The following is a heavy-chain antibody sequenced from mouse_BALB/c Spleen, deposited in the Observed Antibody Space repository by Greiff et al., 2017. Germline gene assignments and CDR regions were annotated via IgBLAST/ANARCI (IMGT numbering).Heavy chain of an antibody. Sequence: EVQVVESGGGLVKPGGSLKLSCAASGFAFSSYDMSWVRQTPEKRLEWVAYISSGGGSTYYPDTVKGRFTISRDNAKNTLYLQMSSLKSEDTAMYYCITRYFDVWGAGTTVTVSS. J-gene: IGHJ1*01. CDR1: GFAFSSYD. V-gene: IGHV5-12-1*01. CDR2: ISSGGGST. D-gene: IGHD1-1*01. CDR3: ITRYFDV.